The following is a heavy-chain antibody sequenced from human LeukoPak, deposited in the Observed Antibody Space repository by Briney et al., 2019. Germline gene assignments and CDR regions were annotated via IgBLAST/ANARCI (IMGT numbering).Heavy chain of an antibody. D-gene: IGHD3-10*01. CDR3: ARKRLGSESYWDY. CDR1: GYTFTGYY. CDR2: INPNNGGT. J-gene: IGHJ4*02. V-gene: IGHV1-2*02. Sequence: GASVKVSCKASGYTFTGYYMHWVRQAPRQGLEWMGWINPNNGGTNYAQKFQGRVTMTRDTSISTVYMEVTRLRSDDTAVYYCARKRLGSESYWDYWGQGTLVTVSS.